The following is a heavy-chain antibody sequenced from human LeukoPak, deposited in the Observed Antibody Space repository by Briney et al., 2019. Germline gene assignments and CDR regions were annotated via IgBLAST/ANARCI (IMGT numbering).Heavy chain of an antibody. Sequence: PSETLSLTCTVSGASITTYYWNWIRQPPGKRLEWIGNVHYSGRTNYNPSLKSRVTMSVDTSKSQVSLKLTSVTTSDTAVYYCARAIHYDYVWGSYRLHFDYWGQGTLVTVSP. CDR1: GASITTYY. CDR2: VHYSGRT. J-gene: IGHJ4*02. CDR3: ARAIHYDYVWGSYRLHFDY. V-gene: IGHV4-59*01. D-gene: IGHD3-16*02.